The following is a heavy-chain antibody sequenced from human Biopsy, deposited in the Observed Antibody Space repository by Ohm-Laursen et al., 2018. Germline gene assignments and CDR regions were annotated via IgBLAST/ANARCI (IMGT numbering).Heavy chain of an antibody. J-gene: IGHJ5*02. CDR3: ARTPRDSFWSGSYKRGLWFDP. Sequence: SDTLSLTCCVSGGSIISYYWTWIRQPPGKGLEWIGHVYNGGITNYNPSLKSRVTISKDTSKNQFSLQVNSVTAADTAVYYCARTPRDSFWSGSYKRGLWFDPRGQGTLVIVSS. CDR2: VYNGGIT. CDR1: GGSIISYY. V-gene: IGHV4-59*07. D-gene: IGHD3-3*01.